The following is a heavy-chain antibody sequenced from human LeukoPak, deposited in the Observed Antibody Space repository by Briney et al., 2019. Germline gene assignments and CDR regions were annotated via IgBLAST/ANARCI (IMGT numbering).Heavy chain of an antibody. Sequence: GGSLRLSCATSGFTLSSYWMHWVRQVPGKGLEWLSRINNDGVSTSYADSVKGRFTISRDNAKDTLYLQMNSLRAEDTAVYYCASVRSGSWDWFDPWGQGTLVTVSS. V-gene: IGHV3-74*01. CDR1: GFTLSSYW. D-gene: IGHD3-10*01. CDR3: ASVRSGSWDWFDP. J-gene: IGHJ5*02. CDR2: INNDGVST.